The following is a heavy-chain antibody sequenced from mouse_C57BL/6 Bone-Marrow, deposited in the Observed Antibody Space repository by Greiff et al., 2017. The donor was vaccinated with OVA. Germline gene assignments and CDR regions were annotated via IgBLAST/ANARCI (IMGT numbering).Heavy chain of an antibody. J-gene: IGHJ2*01. CDR3: ARYPLYYHGSSPYFDY. Sequence: QVQLQQPGAELVRPGSSVKLSCKASGYTFTSYWMHWVKQRPIQGLEWIGNIDPSDSETHYNQKFKDKATLTVDKSSSTAYMQLSSLTSEDSAVYYCARYPLYYHGSSPYFDYWGQGTTLTVSS. CDR1: GYTFTSYW. CDR2: IDPSDSET. V-gene: IGHV1-52*01. D-gene: IGHD1-1*01.